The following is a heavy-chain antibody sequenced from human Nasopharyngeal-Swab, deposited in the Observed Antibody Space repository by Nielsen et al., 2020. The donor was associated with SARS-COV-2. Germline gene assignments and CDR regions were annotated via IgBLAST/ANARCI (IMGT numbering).Heavy chain of an antibody. CDR3: ARPGWGWINP. Sequence: RQAPGKGLEWIGYIYYRGNTNYNPPLKNRVTISIDRSKKQFSLRLGSVTAADTAVYYCARPGWGWINPWGQGTLVTVSS. J-gene: IGHJ5*02. V-gene: IGHV4-61*07. D-gene: IGHD3-16*01. CDR2: IYYRGNT.